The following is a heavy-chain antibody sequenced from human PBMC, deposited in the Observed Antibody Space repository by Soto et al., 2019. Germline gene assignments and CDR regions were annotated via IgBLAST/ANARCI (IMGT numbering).Heavy chain of an antibody. CDR2: ISGSGGST. V-gene: IGHV3-23*01. CDR3: AKAGQDYDFWSGYSIYFDY. D-gene: IGHD3-3*01. J-gene: IGHJ4*02. CDR1: GFTFSSYA. Sequence: PGGSLRLSCAASGFTFSSYAMSWVRQAPGKGPEWVSAISGSGGSTYYADSVKGRFTISRDNSKNTLYLQMNSLRAEDTAVYYCAKAGQDYDFWSGYSIYFDYWGQGTLVTVSS.